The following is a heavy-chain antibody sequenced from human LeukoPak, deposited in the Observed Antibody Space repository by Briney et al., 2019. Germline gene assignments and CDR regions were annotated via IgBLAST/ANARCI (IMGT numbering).Heavy chain of an antibody. CDR1: GYTFTSYG. Sequence: ASVKVSCKASGYTFTSYGISWMRQAPGQGLEWMGWINNYNGKTKYAQKFQGRVTMTTDTSTSTAYMEVRSLTSDDTAVYYCARVYSRPGHWYFDLWGRGTLVTVSS. J-gene: IGHJ2*01. CDR2: INNYNGKT. V-gene: IGHV1-18*01. CDR3: ARVYSRPGHWYFDL. D-gene: IGHD6-13*01.